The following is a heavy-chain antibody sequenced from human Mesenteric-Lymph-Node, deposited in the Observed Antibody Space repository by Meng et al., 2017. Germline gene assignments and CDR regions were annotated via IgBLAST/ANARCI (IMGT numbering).Heavy chain of an antibody. CDR1: GDSITSGDYS. CDR3: VRDTRRGGGWFDP. D-gene: IGHD3-10*01. Sequence: LKQWGAGLLKPSETLSLTCAVSGDSITSGDYSWTWIRQPPGKGLEWIGYIYHGVNIYYTPSLRSRVTISVDKSRNQFSLKLTSVSAADTAVYYCVRDTRRGGGWFDPWGQGTLVTVSS. CDR2: IYHGVNI. V-gene: IGHV4-30-2*01. J-gene: IGHJ5*02.